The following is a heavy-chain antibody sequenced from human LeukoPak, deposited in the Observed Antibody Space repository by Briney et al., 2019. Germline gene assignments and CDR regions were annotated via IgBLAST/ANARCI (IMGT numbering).Heavy chain of an antibody. CDR2: IYYSGTT. CDR1: GGSISSYY. V-gene: IGHV4-59*08. D-gene: IGHD6-13*01. Sequence: SETLSLTCTVSGGSISSYYWSWIRQPPGKGLEWIGYIYYSGTTNYNPSLKSRVTILVDTSKNQFSLNLSSVTAADTAVYYCARRGVAAAGYDYWGQGTLVTVSS. J-gene: IGHJ4*02. CDR3: ARRGVAAAGYDY.